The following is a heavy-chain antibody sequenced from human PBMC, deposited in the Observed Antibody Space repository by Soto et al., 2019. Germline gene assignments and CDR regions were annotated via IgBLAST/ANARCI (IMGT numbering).Heavy chain of an antibody. V-gene: IGHV3-30*18. J-gene: IGHJ4*02. CDR2: ISYDGSNQ. CDR1: GFTFNIYG. Sequence: VKLVESGGGVVQPGGSLRLSCAASGFTFNIYGMHWVRQAPDKGLEWVALISYDGSNQYYADSVKGRFTISRDNSKNTLFLQMNSLRADDTAVYYCAKDQASGPGSFDSWCQGTLGTVSS. CDR3: AKDQASGPGSFDS.